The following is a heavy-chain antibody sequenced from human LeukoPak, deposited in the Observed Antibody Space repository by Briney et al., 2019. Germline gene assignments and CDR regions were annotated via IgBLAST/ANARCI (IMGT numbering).Heavy chain of an antibody. CDR2: INPNSGDT. CDR1: GYTFTGYY. D-gene: IGHD3-10*01. CDR3: ARYGSGSYYTLAY. J-gene: IGHJ4*02. Sequence: ASVKVSCKASGYTFTGYYMHWVRQAPGQGLEWMGWINPNSGDTKYAQKFQGRVTMTRDTFISTAYMELTRLRSDDTAVYYCARYGSGSYYTLAYWGQGSLVTVSS. V-gene: IGHV1-2*02.